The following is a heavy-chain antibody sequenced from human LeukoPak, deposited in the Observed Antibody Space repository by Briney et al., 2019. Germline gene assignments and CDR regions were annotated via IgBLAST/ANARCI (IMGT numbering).Heavy chain of an antibody. D-gene: IGHD5-12*01. CDR3: ARDRAIDIRAYDI. J-gene: IGHJ3*02. V-gene: IGHV3-21*01. CDR1: GFTFSSYW. Sequence: GGSLRLSCAASGFTFSSYWMSWVRQAPGKGLEWVSFIGSSGSYIKYADSVKGRFTISRDNAKNSLYLQMNSLRAEDTAMYFCARDRAIDIRAYDIWGQGTMVTVSS. CDR2: IGSSGSYI.